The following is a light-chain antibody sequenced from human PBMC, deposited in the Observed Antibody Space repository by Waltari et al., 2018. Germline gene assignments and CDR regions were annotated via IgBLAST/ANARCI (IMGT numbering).Light chain of an antibody. Sequence: EIVLTQSPATLSLSPGERATLSCRASPTISNYLAWYQQKPGQAPRLLIYDASNRATGIPARFSGSGSGTDFTLTISSLEPEDFALYYCQQRSSWPLTFGGGTKVEIK. CDR2: DAS. CDR3: QQRSSWPLT. J-gene: IGKJ4*01. CDR1: PTISNY. V-gene: IGKV3-11*01.